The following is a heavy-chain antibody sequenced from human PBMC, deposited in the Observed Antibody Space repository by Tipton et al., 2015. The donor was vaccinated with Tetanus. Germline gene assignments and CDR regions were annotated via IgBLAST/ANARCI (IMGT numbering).Heavy chain of an antibody. J-gene: IGHJ4*02. CDR1: GFTFTTAW. D-gene: IGHD6-25*01. V-gene: IGHV3-15*01. Sequence: SLRLSCAASGFTFTTAWMSWVRQAPGKGLEWVGRIKSKTYGGATDYAAPVKGRFTISRDDSINTLYLQMNSLRAEDTAVYYCASGSALDYWGQGTLVTVSS. CDR2: IKSKTYGGAT. CDR3: ASGSALDY.